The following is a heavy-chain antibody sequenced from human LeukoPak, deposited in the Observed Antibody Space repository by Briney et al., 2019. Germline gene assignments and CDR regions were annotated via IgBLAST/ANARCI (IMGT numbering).Heavy chain of an antibody. CDR2: IRYDGSNK. J-gene: IGHJ4*02. D-gene: IGHD3-22*01. Sequence: GGSLRLSCAASGFTFSSYGMHWVRQAPGKGLEWVAFIRYDGSNKYYADSVKGRFTISRDNSKNTLYLQMNSLRAEDTAVYYCAKLGGYYDSSGYIDYWGQGTLVTVSS. CDR3: AKLGGYYDSSGYIDY. V-gene: IGHV3-30*02. CDR1: GFTFSSYG.